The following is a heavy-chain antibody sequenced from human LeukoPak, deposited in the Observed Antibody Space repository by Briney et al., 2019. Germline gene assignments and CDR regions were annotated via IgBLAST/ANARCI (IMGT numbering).Heavy chain of an antibody. CDR1: GYTFTGYY. V-gene: IGHV1-2*02. D-gene: IGHD3-22*01. Sequence: GSVKVSCTASGYTFTGYYMHWVRQAPGQGLEWMGWINPNSGGTNYAQTFQGRVTMTRDTSISTAYMELSRLRSDDTAVYYCARAYYYDSSGAFDIWGQGTMVTVSS. J-gene: IGHJ3*02. CDR3: ARAYYYDSSGAFDI. CDR2: INPNSGGT.